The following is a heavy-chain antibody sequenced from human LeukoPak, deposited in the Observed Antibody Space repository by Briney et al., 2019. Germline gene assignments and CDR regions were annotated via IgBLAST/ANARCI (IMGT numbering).Heavy chain of an antibody. CDR2: MNSDGRTT. Sequence: GGSLRLSCAASGFTFGTYLMHWVRQAPGKGLVWVSRMNSDGRTTNYADSVKGRFTISRDNARSTLYLQMNSLRVDDTAVYYCATGGRCYLDNWGQGTLVTVSS. CDR3: ATGGRCYLDN. V-gene: IGHV3-74*01. CDR1: GFTFGTYL. J-gene: IGHJ4*02.